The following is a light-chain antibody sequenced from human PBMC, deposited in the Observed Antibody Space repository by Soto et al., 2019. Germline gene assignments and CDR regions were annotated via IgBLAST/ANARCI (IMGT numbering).Light chain of an antibody. CDR1: QSVSSY. Sequence: EIVMTQSPATLSVSPGERATLSCRASQSVSSYLAWYQPKPGQAPRLLIYGASTRATGVPARFSGSWSGTEFTLTISSLQSEDFAVYYCQQYYNWRPRFGQGTKVDIK. J-gene: IGKJ1*01. CDR3: QQYYNWRPR. V-gene: IGKV3-15*01. CDR2: GAS.